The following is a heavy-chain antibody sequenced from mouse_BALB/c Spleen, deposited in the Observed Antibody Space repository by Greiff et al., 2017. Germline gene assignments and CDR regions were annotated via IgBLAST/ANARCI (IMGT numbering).Heavy chain of an antibody. J-gene: IGHJ4*01. CDR3: TRSEWLRRGMDY. CDR2: INPSNGGT. Sequence: VQLQQSGAELVKPGASVKLSCKASGYTFTSYYMYWVKQRPGQGLEWIGEINPSNGGTNFNEKFKSKATLTVDKSSSTAYMQLSSLTSEDSAVYYCTRSEWLRRGMDYWGQGTSVTVSS. V-gene: IGHV1S81*02. D-gene: IGHD2-2*01. CDR1: GYTFTSYY.